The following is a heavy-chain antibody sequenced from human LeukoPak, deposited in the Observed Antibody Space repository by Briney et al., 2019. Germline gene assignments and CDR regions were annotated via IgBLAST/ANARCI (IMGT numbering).Heavy chain of an antibody. D-gene: IGHD6-19*01. CDR2: IYYSGST. Sequence: SETLSLTCTVSGGSISSSSYYWGWIRQPPGKGLEWIGSIYYSGSTYYNPSIKSRLTISVDTSKNQFSLKLSSVPAADTAVYYCARASLIAVAGHYYFDYWGQGTLVTVSS. CDR1: GGSISSSSYY. J-gene: IGHJ4*02. CDR3: ARASLIAVAGHYYFDY. V-gene: IGHV4-39*07.